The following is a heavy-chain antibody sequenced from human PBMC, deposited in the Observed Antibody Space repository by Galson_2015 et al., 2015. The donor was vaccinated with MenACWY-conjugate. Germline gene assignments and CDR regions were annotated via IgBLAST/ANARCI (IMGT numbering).Heavy chain of an antibody. D-gene: IGHD3-16*01. J-gene: IGHJ4*02. V-gene: IGHV3-48*02. Sequence: SLRLSCAASGFIFSSHGMNWVRQAPGRGLEWISYISSSSTSINYADSVKGRFTISRDNAKNSLYLQMNSLRDEDTAVYYCAKSMPILDYSGQATLVTVSS. CDR3: AKSMPILDY. CDR1: GFIFSSHG. CDR2: ISSSSTSI.